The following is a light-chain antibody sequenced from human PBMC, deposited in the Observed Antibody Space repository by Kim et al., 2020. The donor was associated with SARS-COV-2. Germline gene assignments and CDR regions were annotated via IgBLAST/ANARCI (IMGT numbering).Light chain of an antibody. J-gene: IGLJ2*01. CDR2: KDR. Sequence: SYELSQPPSVSVSPGQTARISCSGDALPKQYVYWYQQKPGQAPVLVMYKDRERPSGIPERFSGSTSGTTVTLTISEVQAEDEADYYCQSGDSDGSNPCVFGGGTQLTVL. CDR3: QSGDSDGSNPCV. CDR1: ALPKQY. V-gene: IGLV3-25*03.